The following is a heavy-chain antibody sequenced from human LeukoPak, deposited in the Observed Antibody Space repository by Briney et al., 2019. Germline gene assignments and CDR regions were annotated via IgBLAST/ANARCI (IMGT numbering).Heavy chain of an antibody. V-gene: IGHV3-7*01. D-gene: IGHD6-19*01. CDR3: ARCRSGWDAFDI. J-gene: IGHJ3*02. CDR1: GFTFSSYW. Sequence: PGGSLRLSCAASGFTFSSYWMSWVRQAPGKGLEWVANIKQDGSEKYYVDSVKGRFTISRDNSKNTLYLQMNSLRAEDTAVYYCARCRSGWDAFDIWGQGTMVTVSS. CDR2: IKQDGSEK.